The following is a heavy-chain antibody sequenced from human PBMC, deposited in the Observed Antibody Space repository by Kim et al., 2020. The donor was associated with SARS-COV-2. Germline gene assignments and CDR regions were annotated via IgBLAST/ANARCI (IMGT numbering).Heavy chain of an antibody. CDR2: IYPGDSDA. D-gene: IGHD2-2*01. Sequence: GSLKISCQGSGFRFTNYWIGWVRQLPGKGLEWMGTIYPGDSDARYSPSFQGQVTLSADKSLSTAYLQWSSLKASDTGIYYCARRQPIYGMDVWGEGTTVSVSS. CDR3: ARRQPIYGMDV. J-gene: IGHJ6*04. CDR1: GFRFTNYW. V-gene: IGHV5-51*01.